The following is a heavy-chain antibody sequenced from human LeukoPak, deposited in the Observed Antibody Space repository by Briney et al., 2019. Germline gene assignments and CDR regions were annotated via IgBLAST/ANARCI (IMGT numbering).Heavy chain of an antibody. V-gene: IGHV4-39*01. CDR1: GGSLSSSNCY. CDR3: ARRGFTILGVVIRPKGAFDI. CDR2: NYYSASN. Sequence: SEALSLTCTVSGGSLSSSNCYWGWIPQPPGTGLEWNVCNYYSASNNHNPPRKSTVTISVDTSKTQFSLKLSSVTAADTAVYYCARRGFTILGVVIRPKGAFDIWGQGTMVTVSS. D-gene: IGHD3-3*01. J-gene: IGHJ3*02.